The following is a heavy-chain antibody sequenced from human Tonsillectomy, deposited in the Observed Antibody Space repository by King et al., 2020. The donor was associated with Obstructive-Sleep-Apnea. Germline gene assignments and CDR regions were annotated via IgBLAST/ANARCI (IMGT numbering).Heavy chain of an antibody. CDR1: GFTFSNYA. J-gene: IGHJ4*02. CDR2: INTRGTT. CDR3: AKEGGGSGIYWIDS. D-gene: IGHD3-10*01. Sequence: VQLVESGGGMVQPGGSLRLSCLASGFTFSNYAISLGRQAPGKGLEGVSAINTRGTTFYAGSVGGRVTISRDNSKYTVKLQVNSLRAEDTALYYCAKEGGGSGIYWIDSWGQGTLVTVSS. V-gene: IGHV3-23*04.